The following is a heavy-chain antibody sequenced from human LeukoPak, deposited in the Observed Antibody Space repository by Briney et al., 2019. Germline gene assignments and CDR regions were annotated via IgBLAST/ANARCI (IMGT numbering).Heavy chain of an antibody. CDR3: ASLPRSGSPYYFDY. V-gene: IGHV3-74*01. D-gene: IGHD3-10*01. J-gene: IGHJ4*02. CDR2: INSDGSST. Sequence: GGSLRLSRAASGFTFSSYWMHWVRQAPGKGLVWVSRINSDGSSTSYADSVKGRFTISRDNAKNTLYLQMNSLRAEDTAVYYCASLPRSGSPYYFDYWGQGTLVTVSS. CDR1: GFTFSSYW.